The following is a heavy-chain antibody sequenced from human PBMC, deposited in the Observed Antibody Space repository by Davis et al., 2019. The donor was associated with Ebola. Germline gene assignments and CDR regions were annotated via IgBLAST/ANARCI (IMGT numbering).Heavy chain of an antibody. CDR2: ILYDGSNQ. Sequence: GGSLRLSCAVSGFTFSSYGMHWVRQAPGKGLEWVSVILYDGSNQYYADSVKGRFTISRDISKNTLYLQMNSLRAEDTAVYYCARHRRGYSYGYKDISYYYYGMDVWGKGTTVTVSS. J-gene: IGHJ6*04. V-gene: IGHV3-30*03. CDR1: GFTFSSYG. CDR3: ARHRRGYSYGYKDISYYYYGMDV. D-gene: IGHD5-18*01.